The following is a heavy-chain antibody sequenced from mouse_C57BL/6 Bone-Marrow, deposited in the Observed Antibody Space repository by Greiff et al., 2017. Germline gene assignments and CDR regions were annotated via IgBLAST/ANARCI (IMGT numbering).Heavy chain of an antibody. CDR3: AGGLGRGRFAY. V-gene: IGHV1-52*01. Sequence: QVQLQQPGAELVRPGSSVKLSCKASGYTFTSYWMHWVKQRPIQGLEWIGNIDPSDSETHYNQKFKDKATLTVDKSSSTAYMQLSSLTSEDSAVYYCAGGLGRGRFAYWGQGTLVTVSA. J-gene: IGHJ3*01. CDR1: GYTFTSYW. D-gene: IGHD3-1*01. CDR2: IDPSDSET.